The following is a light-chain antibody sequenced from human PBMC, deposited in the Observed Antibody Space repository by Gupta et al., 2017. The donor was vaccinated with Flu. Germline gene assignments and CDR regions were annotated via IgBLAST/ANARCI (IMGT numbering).Light chain of an antibody. Sequence: EIWMTKSPATLSVSPGERATPSCRASHIVSNNLPWYQQKPGQAPKLLIYGASTRASGIPARFSVSGSGTEFTLTISSLQSEDFAVYFCQQYNFWASLTFGGGTKVEIK. J-gene: IGKJ4*01. CDR3: QQYNFWASLT. CDR2: GAS. CDR1: HIVSNN. V-gene: IGKV3-15*01.